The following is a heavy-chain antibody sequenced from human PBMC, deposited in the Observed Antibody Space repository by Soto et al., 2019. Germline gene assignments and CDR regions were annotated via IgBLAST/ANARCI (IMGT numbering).Heavy chain of an antibody. CDR3: SRSGSARQNYGMDV. V-gene: IGHV3-23*01. CDR1: GFPFSNYA. Sequence: PGGSLRLSCAASGFPFSNYALRWVRQAPGKGLECVSAFSGSRGNTYYAASVKGRFTISRDNSKNTLYLQMNSLRAEDTAVYYRSRSGSARQNYGMDVGGQGTTVTVAS. J-gene: IGHJ6*02. CDR2: FSGSRGNT. D-gene: IGHD1-26*01.